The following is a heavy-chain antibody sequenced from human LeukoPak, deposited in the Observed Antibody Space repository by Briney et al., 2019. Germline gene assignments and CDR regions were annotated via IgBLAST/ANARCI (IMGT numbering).Heavy chain of an antibody. Sequence: PGGSQRLSCAASGFNFNNFAMSWVRQAPGKGPEWLSAMTGPADTTYYAESVKGRFTISRDYSKSMVYLQMNSLRVEDTAIYYCAKGAEIDHWGQGTLVNVSS. CDR2: MTGPADTT. V-gene: IGHV3-23*01. CDR3: AKGAEIDH. J-gene: IGHJ4*02. CDR1: GFNFNNFA.